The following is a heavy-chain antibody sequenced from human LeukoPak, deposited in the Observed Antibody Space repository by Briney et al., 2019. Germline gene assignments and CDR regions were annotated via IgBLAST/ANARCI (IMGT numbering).Heavy chain of an antibody. CDR3: ARESIVGATMSAFDI. CDR2: IYHSGST. J-gene: IGHJ3*02. Sequence: SETLSLTCAVSGGSISSSNWWSWVRQPPGKGLEWIGEIYHSGSTNYNPSLKSRVTISVDTSKNQFSLKLSSVTAADTAVYYCARESIVGATMSAFDIWGQGTMVTVSS. D-gene: IGHD1-26*01. V-gene: IGHV4-4*02. CDR1: GGSISSSNW.